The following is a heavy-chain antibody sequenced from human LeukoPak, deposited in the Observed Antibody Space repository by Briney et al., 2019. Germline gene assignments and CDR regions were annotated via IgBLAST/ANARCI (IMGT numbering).Heavy chain of an antibody. CDR3: AKARIAAAGTGAFDV. Sequence: GGSLRLSCAASGFTFSSYSMNWVRLAPGKGLEWVSAFCATDGSAQNAESVKGRFTISRDNSKNSLYLQMNSLRDEDTAVYYCAKARIAAAGTGAFDVWGQGTMVTVSS. CDR1: GFTFSSYS. D-gene: IGHD6-13*01. V-gene: IGHV3-23*01. J-gene: IGHJ3*01. CDR2: FCATDGSA.